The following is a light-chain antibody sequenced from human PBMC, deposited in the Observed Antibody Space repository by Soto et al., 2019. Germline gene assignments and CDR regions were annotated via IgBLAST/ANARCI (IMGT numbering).Light chain of an antibody. J-gene: IGLJ2*01. CDR2: DVS. V-gene: IGLV2-14*01. CDR1: SGDVGGYNY. Sequence: QSALTQPASVSGSPGQSITISCTGTSGDVGGYNYVSWYQQHPGTAPKLMIYDVSNRPSGVSNRFSGSKSGNTASLTISGLQAEDEADYYCSSYTSSSTQVFGGGTKVTVL. CDR3: SSYTSSSTQV.